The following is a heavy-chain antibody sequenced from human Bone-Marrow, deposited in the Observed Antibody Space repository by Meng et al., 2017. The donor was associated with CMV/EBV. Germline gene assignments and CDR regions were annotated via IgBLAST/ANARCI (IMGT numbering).Heavy chain of an antibody. CDR2: ISSSGTYI. D-gene: IGHD4-23*01. Sequence: GESLKISCAASGFTFSSYSMNWVRQAPGKGLEWVSSISSSGTYIYYADSVKGRFTISRDNAQNSLYLQMNSLRAEDTAVYYCASSAQRYGGNTFDSWGQGTLVTVSS. V-gene: IGHV3-21*01. J-gene: IGHJ4*02. CDR1: GFTFSSYS. CDR3: ASSAQRYGGNTFDS.